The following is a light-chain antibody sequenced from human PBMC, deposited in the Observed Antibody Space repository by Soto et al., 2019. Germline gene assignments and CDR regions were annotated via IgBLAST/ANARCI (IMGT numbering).Light chain of an antibody. CDR1: SSNIGNNY. CDR2: DNN. CDR3: GTWGSSLSVLYV. V-gene: IGLV1-51*01. J-gene: IGLJ1*01. Sequence: QSVLTQPPSVSAAPGQKVTISCSGSSSNIGNNYVSWYQQLPGTAPKLLIYDNNKRPSGIPDRFSGPKSGTSATLGITGLQTGDEADYYCGTWGSSLSVLYVFGAGTKVTVL.